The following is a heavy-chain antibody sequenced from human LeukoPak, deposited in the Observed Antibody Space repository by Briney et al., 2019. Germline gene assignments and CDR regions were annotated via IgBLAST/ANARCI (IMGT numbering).Heavy chain of an antibody. D-gene: IGHD3-10*01. CDR3: ARPTHRGYDYYMDV. Sequence: SETLSLTCAVYGGSFSGFYWSWIRHPPGKGLEWIGEINHSGSTNYNPSLKSRVTISVDTSKNQFSRKLSPVTAADTAVYYCARPTHRGYDYYMDVWGKGTTVTVSS. CDR1: GGSFSGFY. J-gene: IGHJ6*03. CDR2: INHSGST. V-gene: IGHV4-34*01.